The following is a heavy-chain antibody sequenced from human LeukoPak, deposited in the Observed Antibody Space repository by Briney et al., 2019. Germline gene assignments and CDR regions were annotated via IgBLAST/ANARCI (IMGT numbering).Heavy chain of an antibody. D-gene: IGHD6-19*01. V-gene: IGHV3-23*01. CDR2: ISGSGGST. Sequence: PGGSLRLSCAASGFTFSSCAMSWVRQAPGKGLEWVSAISGSGGSTYYADSVKGRFTISRDNSKNTLYLQMNSLRAEDTAVYYCAKENTYSSGWYSGDYFDYWGQGTLVTVSS. CDR3: AKENTYSSGWYSGDYFDY. J-gene: IGHJ4*02. CDR1: GFTFSSCA.